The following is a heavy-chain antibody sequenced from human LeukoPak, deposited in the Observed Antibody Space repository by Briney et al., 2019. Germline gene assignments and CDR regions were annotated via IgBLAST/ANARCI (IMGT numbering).Heavy chain of an antibody. CDR1: GFTFSSYW. J-gene: IGHJ4*02. CDR2: IKQDGSEK. CDR3: ARSTSPVLRYFDWLAPFDY. D-gene: IGHD3-9*01. V-gene: IGHV3-7*03. Sequence: GGSLRLSCAASGFTFSSYWMSWVRQAPGKGLEWVANIKQDGSEKYYVDSVKGRFTISRDNAKNPLYLQMNSLRAEDTAVYYCARSTSPVLRYFDWLAPFDYWGQGTLVTVSS.